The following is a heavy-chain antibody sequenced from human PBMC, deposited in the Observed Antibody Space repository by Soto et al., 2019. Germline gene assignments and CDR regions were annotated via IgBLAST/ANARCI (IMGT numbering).Heavy chain of an antibody. CDR2: IYYSGST. CDR3: ASAATYYYDSSGYFQH. Sequence: PSETLSLTCTVSGGSVSSGSYYWSWIRQPPGKGLEWIGYIYYSGSTNYNPSLKSRVTISVDTSKNQFSLKLSSVTAADTAVYYCASAATYYYDSSGYFQHWGQGTLVTVSS. J-gene: IGHJ1*01. D-gene: IGHD3-22*01. CDR1: GGSVSSGSYY. V-gene: IGHV4-61*01.